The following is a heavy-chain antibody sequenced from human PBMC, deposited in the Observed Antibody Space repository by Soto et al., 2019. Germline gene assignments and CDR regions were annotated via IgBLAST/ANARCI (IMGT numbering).Heavy chain of an antibody. V-gene: IGHV4-59*01. CDR1: GGSISSYY. Sequence: SETLSLTCTVSGGSISSYYWSWIRQPPGKGLEWIGYIYYSGSTNYNPSLKSRVTISVDTSKNQFSLKLSSVTAADTAVYYCAREVADCSGGSCYSDYYYYMDVWGKGTTVTVSS. D-gene: IGHD2-15*01. CDR2: IYYSGST. CDR3: AREVADCSGGSCYSDYYYYMDV. J-gene: IGHJ6*03.